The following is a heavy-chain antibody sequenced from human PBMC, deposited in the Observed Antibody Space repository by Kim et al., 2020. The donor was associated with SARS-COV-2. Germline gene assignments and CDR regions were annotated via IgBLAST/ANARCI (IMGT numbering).Heavy chain of an antibody. CDR2: ISAYNGNT. CDR1: GYTFTSYG. D-gene: IGHD6-19*01. CDR3: ARDIFPYSSGWVGLMTT. J-gene: IGHJ4*02. V-gene: IGHV1-18*04. Sequence: ASVKVSCKASGYTFTSYGISWVRQAPGQGLEWMGWISAYNGNTNYAQKLQGRVTMTTDTSTSTAYMELRSLRSDDTAVYYCARDIFPYSSGWVGLMTTWGQGTLVTVSS.